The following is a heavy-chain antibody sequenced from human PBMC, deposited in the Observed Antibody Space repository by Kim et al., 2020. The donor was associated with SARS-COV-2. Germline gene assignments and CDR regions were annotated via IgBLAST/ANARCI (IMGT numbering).Heavy chain of an antibody. Sequence: SQTLSLTCAISGDSVSSNSAAWNWIRQSPSRGLEWLGRTYYRSKWYNDYAVSVKSRITINPDTSKNQFSLQLNSVTPEDTAVYYCARARVDCSSTSCYRFYYYYGMDVWGQGTTVTVSS. CDR2: TYYRSKWYN. CDR3: ARARVDCSSTSCYRFYYYYGMDV. J-gene: IGHJ6*02. V-gene: IGHV6-1*01. CDR1: GDSVSSNSAA. D-gene: IGHD2-2*02.